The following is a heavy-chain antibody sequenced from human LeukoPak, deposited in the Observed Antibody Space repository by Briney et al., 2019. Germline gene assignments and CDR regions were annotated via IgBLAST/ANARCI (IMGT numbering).Heavy chain of an antibody. CDR1: GFTFSSYG. Sequence: GWSLRLSCAASGFTFSSYGMHWVRQSPGKGLEWVAVIWYDGSNKYYADSVKGRFTISRDNSKNTLYLQMNSLRAEDTAVYYCARDSMGAFDYWGQGTLVTVSS. CDR3: ARDSMGAFDY. J-gene: IGHJ4*02. V-gene: IGHV3-33*01. D-gene: IGHD3-16*01. CDR2: IWYDGSNK.